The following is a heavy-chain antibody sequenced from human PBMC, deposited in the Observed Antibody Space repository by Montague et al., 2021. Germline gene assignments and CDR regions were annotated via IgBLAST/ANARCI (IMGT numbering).Heavy chain of an antibody. J-gene: IGHJ4*02. D-gene: IGHD2-15*01. Sequence: SLRLSCAVSGLTFDNCAMTWVRQAPGKGLEWVSGISASSDNIYYADSVKGRVTISRDNSKNTLYLQMRDLGAEDTAVYYCARDRRGGTYFDHWGQGTLVTVSS. CDR2: ISASSDNI. CDR1: GLTFDNCA. CDR3: ARDRRGGTYFDH. V-gene: IGHV3-23*01.